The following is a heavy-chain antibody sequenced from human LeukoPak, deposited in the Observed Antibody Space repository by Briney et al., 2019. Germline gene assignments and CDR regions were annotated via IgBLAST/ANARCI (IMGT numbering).Heavy chain of an antibody. CDR2: IYYSGST. D-gene: IGHD6-13*01. CDR1: GGSISSSSYY. CDR3: ARQLAAAVPTSLENWFDP. V-gene: IGHV4-39*01. J-gene: IGHJ5*02. Sequence: PSETLSLTCTVSGGSISSSSYYWGWIRQPPGKGLEWIGSIYYSGSTYYNPSLKSRVTISVDTSKNQFSLKLSSVTAADMAVYYCARQLAAAVPTSLENWFDPWGQGTLVTVSS.